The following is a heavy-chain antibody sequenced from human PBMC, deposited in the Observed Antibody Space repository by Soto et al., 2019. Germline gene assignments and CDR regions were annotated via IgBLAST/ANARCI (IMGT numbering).Heavy chain of an antibody. J-gene: IGHJ6*02. Sequence: GESLKISCRGSGYSFTSYWIGWVRQMPGKGLEWMGIIYPGDSDTRYSPSFQGQVTISADKSISTAYLQWSSLKASDTAMYYCVRVRDGYKGRYYGMAVWGQATRITVSS. CDR2: IYPGDSDT. D-gene: IGHD5-12*01. V-gene: IGHV5-51*01. CDR1: GYSFTSYW. CDR3: VRVRDGYKGRYYGMAV.